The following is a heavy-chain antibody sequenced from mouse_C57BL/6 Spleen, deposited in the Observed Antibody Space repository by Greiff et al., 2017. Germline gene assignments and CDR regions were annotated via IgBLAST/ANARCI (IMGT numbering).Heavy chain of an antibody. CDR1: GYTFTDYN. D-gene: IGHD1-1*01. J-gene: IGHJ2*01. CDR3: ARGFITTVVGIFDY. CDR2: INPNTGGT. Sequence: EVQLQQSGPELVKPGASVKIPCKASGYTFTDYNMDWVKQSHGKSLEWIGDINPNTGGTIYNQKFKGKATLTVDQSSSTADMELRSLTSEDTAVYYCARGFITTVVGIFDYWGQGTTLTVSS. V-gene: IGHV1-18*01.